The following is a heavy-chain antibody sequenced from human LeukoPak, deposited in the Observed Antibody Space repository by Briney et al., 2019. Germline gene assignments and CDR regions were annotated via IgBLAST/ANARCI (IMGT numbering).Heavy chain of an antibody. J-gene: IGHJ4*02. Sequence: SETLSLTCTVSGDSISGNYWNWIRQPPGRGLEWIRYIHSSGSTNYNPSLKSRVTMSVDTSNNQFSLKLTSVTAADTAVYYCARNLGSGLDSWGQGILLTVSS. CDR3: ARNLGSGLDS. CDR1: GDSISGNY. CDR2: IHSSGST. D-gene: IGHD6-19*01. V-gene: IGHV4-59*01.